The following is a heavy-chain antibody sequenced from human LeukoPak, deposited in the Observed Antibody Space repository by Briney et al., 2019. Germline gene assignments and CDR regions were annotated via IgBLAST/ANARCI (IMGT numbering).Heavy chain of an antibody. CDR2: ISGSGGST. CDR3: AKDAGDTATSYYYYYMDV. Sequence: GGSLRLSCAASGFTFSSYAMSWVRQAPGKGLGWVSAISGSGGSTYYADSVKGRFTISRDNSKNTLYLQMNSPRAEDTAVYYCAKDAGDTATSYYYYYMDVWGKGTTVTVSS. V-gene: IGHV3-23*01. D-gene: IGHD1-1*01. CDR1: GFTFSSYA. J-gene: IGHJ6*03.